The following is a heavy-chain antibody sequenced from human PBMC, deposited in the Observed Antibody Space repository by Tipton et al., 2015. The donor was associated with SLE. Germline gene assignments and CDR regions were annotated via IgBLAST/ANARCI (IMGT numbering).Heavy chain of an antibody. D-gene: IGHD6-13*01. CDR1: GGSISSGSYY. CDR3: ASNTDSSSYYFDY. J-gene: IGHJ4*02. V-gene: IGHV4-61*02. CDR2: IYTSGST. Sequence: TLSLTCTVSGGSISSGSYYWSWIRQPAGKGLEWIGRIYTSGSTNYNPSLKSRVTISVDTSKNQFSLKLSSVTAADTAVYYCASNTDSSSYYFDYWGQGTLVTVSS.